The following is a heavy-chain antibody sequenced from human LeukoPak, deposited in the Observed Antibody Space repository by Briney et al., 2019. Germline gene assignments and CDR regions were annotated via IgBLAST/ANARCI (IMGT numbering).Heavy chain of an antibody. CDR2: TRNKANSYTT. CDR1: GFTFSDHY. CDR3: ARATDSSSWYSPPYFDY. J-gene: IGHJ4*02. V-gene: IGHV3-72*01. D-gene: IGHD6-13*01. Sequence: PGGSLRLSCAASGFTFSDHYMDWVRQAPGKGLEWVGRTRNKANSYTTEYAASVKGRFTISRDDSKNSLYLQMNSLKTEDTAVYYCARATDSSSWYSPPYFDYWGQGTLVTVSS.